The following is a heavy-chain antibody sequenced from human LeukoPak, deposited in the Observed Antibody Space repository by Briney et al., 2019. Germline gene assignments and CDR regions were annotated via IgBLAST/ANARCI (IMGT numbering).Heavy chain of an antibody. V-gene: IGHV3-30-3*01. D-gene: IGHD3-22*01. CDR2: ISYDGSEK. CDR3: AREGNSGYYPY. Sequence: GGSLKLSCAASGLTFSSYPMHWVRQAPGKGLEWVAVISYDGSEKHYADPVKGRFTISRDNSKNTLYLQMSSLRAEDTAMYYCAREGNSGYYPYWGQGILVTVSS. CDR1: GLTFSSYP. J-gene: IGHJ4*02.